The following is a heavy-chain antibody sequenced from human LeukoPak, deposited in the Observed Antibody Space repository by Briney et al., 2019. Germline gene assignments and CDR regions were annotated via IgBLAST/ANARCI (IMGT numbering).Heavy chain of an antibody. D-gene: IGHD6-13*01. Sequence: PGGSLRLSCAASGFTFSSYAMSWVRQAPGKGLEWVSAISGSGGSTYYADSVKGRFTTSRDNSKNTLYLQMNSLRAEDTAVYYCAKYYSSSWIYYFDYWGQGTLVTVSS. CDR2: ISGSGGST. CDR3: AKYYSSSWIYYFDY. V-gene: IGHV3-23*01. J-gene: IGHJ4*02. CDR1: GFTFSSYA.